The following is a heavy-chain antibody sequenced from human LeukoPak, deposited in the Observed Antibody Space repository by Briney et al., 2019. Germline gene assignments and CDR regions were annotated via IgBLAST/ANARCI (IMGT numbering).Heavy chain of an antibody. V-gene: IGHV1-3*01. CDR3: ARVVVPAAMDYYYGMDV. Sequence: ASVKVSCKASGYTFTSYAMHWVRQAPGQRLEWMGWINAGNGNTKYSQKFQGRVTITRDTSASTAYMEPSSLRSEDTAVYYCARVVVPAAMDYYYGMDVWGKGTTVTVSS. CDR2: INAGNGNT. CDR1: GYTFTSYA. J-gene: IGHJ6*04. D-gene: IGHD2-2*01.